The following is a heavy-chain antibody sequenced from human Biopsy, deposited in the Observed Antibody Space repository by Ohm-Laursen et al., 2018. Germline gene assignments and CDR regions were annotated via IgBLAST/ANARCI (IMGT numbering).Heavy chain of an antibody. D-gene: IGHD4-17*01. CDR2: ISGNSDII. CDR1: GFTFSSYA. Sequence: SLRLSCTASGFTFSSYAMTWFRQAPGKGLEWVSTISGNSDIIYDTGSVKGRFTISRDNSKNTLYPQMNSLRADDTAVYYCALAAAQTVTHFDYWGQGTLVTVSS. CDR3: ALAAAQTVTHFDY. V-gene: IGHV3-23*01. J-gene: IGHJ4*02.